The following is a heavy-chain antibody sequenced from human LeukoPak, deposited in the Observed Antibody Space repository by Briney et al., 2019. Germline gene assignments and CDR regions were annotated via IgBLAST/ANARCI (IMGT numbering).Heavy chain of an antibody. CDR1: GGSFSCYY. CDR2: INHSGST. Sequence: SETLSLTCAVYGGSFSCYYWSWIRQPPGKGLEWIGEINHSGSTNYNPSLKSRVTISVDTSKNQFSLKLSSVTAADTAVYYCARLYQKDVWGQGTTVTVSS. D-gene: IGHD3-16*02. V-gene: IGHV4-34*01. J-gene: IGHJ6*02. CDR3: ARLYQKDV.